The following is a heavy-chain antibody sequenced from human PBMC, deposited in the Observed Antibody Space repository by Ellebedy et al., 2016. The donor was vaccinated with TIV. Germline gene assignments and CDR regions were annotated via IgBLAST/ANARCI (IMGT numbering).Heavy chain of an antibody. CDR1: GGSVSSGSYY. D-gene: IGHD3-16*01. CDR3: ARDYVKNYGMDV. CDR2: IYYSGST. J-gene: IGHJ6*02. V-gene: IGHV4-61*01. Sequence: SETLSLTXTVSGGSVSSGSYYWSWIRQPPGKGLEWIGYIYYSGSTNYNPSLKSRVTISVDTSKNQFSLKLSSVTAADTAVYYCARDYVKNYGMDVWGQGTTVTVSS.